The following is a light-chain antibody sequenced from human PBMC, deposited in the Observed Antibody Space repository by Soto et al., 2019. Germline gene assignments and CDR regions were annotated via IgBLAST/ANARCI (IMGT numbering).Light chain of an antibody. V-gene: IGKV3-11*01. J-gene: IGKJ5*01. Sequence: EIVLTQSPATLSLSPGERATLSCRASQSVSSYLAWYQQKAGQAPRLLIYDASNRATGIPARFSGSGSRTDFTLTISGLEPEDFAVYYCQQRSNWPSITFGQGTRLEIK. CDR1: QSVSSY. CDR2: DAS. CDR3: QQRSNWPSIT.